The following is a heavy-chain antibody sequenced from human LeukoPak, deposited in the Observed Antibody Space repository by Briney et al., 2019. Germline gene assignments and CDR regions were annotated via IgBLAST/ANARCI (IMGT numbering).Heavy chain of an antibody. D-gene: IGHD2-2*01. Sequence: GGSLRLSCAASGFTFRNYWMSWVRQAPGKGLEWVANIKDDGGKKNYVDSVKGRFTISRDNAQNSLSLQVDSLRDEDTAVYYCARDIPGAASAFDDWGQGTMVTVSS. CDR3: ARDIPGAASAFDD. J-gene: IGHJ3*01. CDR1: GFTFRNYW. CDR2: IKDDGGKK. V-gene: IGHV3-7*01.